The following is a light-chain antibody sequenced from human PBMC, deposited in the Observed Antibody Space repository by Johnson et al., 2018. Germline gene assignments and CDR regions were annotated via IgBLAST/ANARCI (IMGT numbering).Light chain of an antibody. CDR1: SSNIGNNY. CDR2: ETN. CDR3: GTWDSSLSAGNV. Sequence: QSVLTQPPSVSAAPGQKVTISCSGSSSNIGNNYVSWYQQLPGTAPKLLIYETNKRPSGTPDRFSGSKSGTSATLGITRLQTGDEADYYCGTWDSSLSAGNVFGTGTKVTVL. V-gene: IGLV1-51*02. J-gene: IGLJ1*01.